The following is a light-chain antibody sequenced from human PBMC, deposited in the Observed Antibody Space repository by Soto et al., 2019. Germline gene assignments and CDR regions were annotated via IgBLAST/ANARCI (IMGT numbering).Light chain of an antibody. CDR3: QQLNSYSLA. CDR1: QGIGSC. J-gene: IGKJ3*01. Sequence: AIRMTKSPSSLSASTGHRVTITCRASQGIGSCLAWYQQKPGKAPKLLIYAASSLESGVPSRFSGSGSGTDFTLTISSLQPEDFATYYCQQLNSYSLAFGPGTKVDIK. CDR2: AAS. V-gene: IGKV1-8*01.